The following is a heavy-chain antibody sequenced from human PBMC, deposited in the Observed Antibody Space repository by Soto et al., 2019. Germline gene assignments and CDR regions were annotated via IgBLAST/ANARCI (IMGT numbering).Heavy chain of an antibody. CDR3: ARGGHDFWSGPFDY. V-gene: IGHV4-4*07. CDR2: IDASGST. D-gene: IGHD3-3*01. CDR1: DGSISTYY. Sequence: PSETLSLTCTVSDGSISTYYCNWIRQPAGKGLEWIGRIDASGSTDYDPPLKSRVTMSVDTSKNQFSLRLSSVTAADTAVYYCARGGHDFWSGPFDYWGQGAQVTVSS. J-gene: IGHJ4*02.